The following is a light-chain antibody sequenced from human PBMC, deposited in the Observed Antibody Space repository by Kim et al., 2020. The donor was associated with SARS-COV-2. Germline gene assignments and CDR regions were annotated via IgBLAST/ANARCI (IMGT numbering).Light chain of an antibody. V-gene: IGKV1-27*01. Sequence: GDRDTITCRASQVMNNYLAWYQQTPGKAPTVLIYGASTLHSGVPSRFSRSGSGTDFTLTISSLQPEDVGTYYCQKYDSAPWTFGHGTKVDIK. CDR3: QKYDSAPWT. J-gene: IGKJ1*01. CDR2: GAS. CDR1: QVMNNY.